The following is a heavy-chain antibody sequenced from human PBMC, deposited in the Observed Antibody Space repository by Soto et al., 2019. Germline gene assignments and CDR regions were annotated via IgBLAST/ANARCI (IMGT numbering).Heavy chain of an antibody. V-gene: IGHV1-69*13. D-gene: IGHD3-3*01. CDR1: GGTFSSYA. CDR2: IIPIFGTA. Sequence: SVKVSCKASGGTFSSYAISWVRQAPGQGLEWMGGIIPIFGTANYAQKFQGRVTITADESTSTAYMELSSLRPEDTAVYYCARDLYDFWSGYKNDAFDIWGQGTMVTVSS. J-gene: IGHJ3*02. CDR3: ARDLYDFWSGYKNDAFDI.